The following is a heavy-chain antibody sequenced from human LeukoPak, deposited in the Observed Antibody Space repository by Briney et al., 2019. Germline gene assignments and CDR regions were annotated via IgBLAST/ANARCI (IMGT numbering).Heavy chain of an antibody. Sequence: GGSLRLSCTASGFTFSTYAISWVRQAPGKGLEWVSAISGSGGKTYYTDSVKGRFTITRDNSKNTLYLQMNSLRAEDTAVYYCAKEYSSSGYFDYWGQGALVTVSS. CDR1: GFTFSTYA. CDR3: AKEYSSSGYFDY. D-gene: IGHD6-13*01. J-gene: IGHJ4*02. CDR2: ISGSGGKT. V-gene: IGHV3-23*01.